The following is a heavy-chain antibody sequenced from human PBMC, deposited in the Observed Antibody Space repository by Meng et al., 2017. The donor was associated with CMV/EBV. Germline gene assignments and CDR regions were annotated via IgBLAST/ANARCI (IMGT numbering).Heavy chain of an antibody. Sequence: GASLKISCAASGFTFSSYSMNWVRQAPGKGLEWVSSNSSSSSYIYYADSVKGRFTISRDNAKNSLYLQMNSLRAEDTAVYYCARDRGSSSWYINYYYGMDVWGQGTTVTVSS. CDR1: GFTFSSYS. D-gene: IGHD6-13*01. CDR2: NSSSSSYI. J-gene: IGHJ6*02. V-gene: IGHV3-21*01. CDR3: ARDRGSSSWYINYYYGMDV.